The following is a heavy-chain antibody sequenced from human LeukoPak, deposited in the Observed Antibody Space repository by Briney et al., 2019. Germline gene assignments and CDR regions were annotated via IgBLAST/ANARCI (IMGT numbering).Heavy chain of an antibody. Sequence: GASLRLSCAASGFTFSSYAMSWVRQAPGKGLEWVSAISGSGGSTYYADSVKGRFTISRDNSKSTLYLQMNSLRAEDTAVYYCAKDRGSSSPWHLDYWGQGTLVTVSS. V-gene: IGHV3-23*01. D-gene: IGHD6-13*01. CDR3: AKDRGSSSPWHLDY. CDR1: GFTFSSYA. CDR2: ISGSGGST. J-gene: IGHJ4*02.